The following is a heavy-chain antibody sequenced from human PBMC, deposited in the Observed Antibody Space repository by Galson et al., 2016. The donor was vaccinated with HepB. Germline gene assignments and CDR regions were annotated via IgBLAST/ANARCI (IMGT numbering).Heavy chain of an antibody. D-gene: IGHD3-3*01. V-gene: IGHV3-72*01. CDR2: SRNKGNSYTT. CDR1: GLTFSDHQ. Sequence: SLRLSCAVSGLTFSDHQIDWVRQAPGKGLEWVGRSRNKGNSYTTDYAASVKGRFTIIRDDSKKSVYLEMNSLKTEDTAVYYCARVFRGLDYWGQGTLVTVSA. J-gene: IGHJ4*02. CDR3: ARVFRGLDY.